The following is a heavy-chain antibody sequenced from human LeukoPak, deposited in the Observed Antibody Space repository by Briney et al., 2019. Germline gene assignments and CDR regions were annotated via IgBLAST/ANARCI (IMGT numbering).Heavy chain of an antibody. V-gene: IGHV4-34*01. CDR1: GGSFSGYY. Sequence: SETLSLTCAVYGGSFSGYYWSWIRQPPGKGLEWIGEINHSGSTDYNPSLKSRVTISVDTSKNQFSLKLSSVTAADTAVYYCAGEILSSSSRYYFDYWGQGTLVTVSS. D-gene: IGHD6-6*01. J-gene: IGHJ4*02. CDR2: INHSGST. CDR3: AGEILSSSSRYYFDY.